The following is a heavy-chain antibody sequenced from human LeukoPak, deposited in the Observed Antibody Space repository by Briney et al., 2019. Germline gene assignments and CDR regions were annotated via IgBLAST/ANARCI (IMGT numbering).Heavy chain of an antibody. CDR2: ISYDGSNK. V-gene: IGHV3-30*18. CDR1: GFTFSSYG. J-gene: IGHJ6*02. D-gene: IGHD6-13*01. CDR3: AKRQLAAAGFKLWGYYYYYGMDV. Sequence: GGSLRLSCAASGFTFSSYGMHWVRQAPGKGLEWVAVISYDGSNKYYADSVKGRFTISRDNSKNTLYPQMNSLRAEDTAVYYCAKRQLAAAGFKLWGYYYYYGMDVWGQGTTVTVSS.